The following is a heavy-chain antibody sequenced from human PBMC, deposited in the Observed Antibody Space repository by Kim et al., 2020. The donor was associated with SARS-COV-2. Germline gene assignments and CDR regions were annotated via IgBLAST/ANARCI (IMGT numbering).Heavy chain of an antibody. V-gene: IGHV1-3*01. J-gene: IGHJ6*01. CDR2: INAGNGNT. CDR1: GYTFTSYA. CDR3: ARENDFWSGYYTDYYYGMDA. Sequence: ASVKVSCKASGYTFTSYAMHWVRQAPGQRLEWMGWINAGNGNTKYSQKFQGRVTITRDTSASTAYMELSSLRSEDTAVYYCARENDFWSGYYTDYYYGMDAWGPGATVTVSS. D-gene: IGHD3-3*01.